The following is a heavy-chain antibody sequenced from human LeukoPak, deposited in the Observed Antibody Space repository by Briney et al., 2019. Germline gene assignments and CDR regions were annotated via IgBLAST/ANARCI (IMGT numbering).Heavy chain of an antibody. V-gene: IGHV3-66*01. CDR3: ARDSSGYLGGDAFDI. CDR2: IYSGGST. Sequence: GGSLRLSCAASGFTVSSNYMSWVRQAPGKGLEWVSVIYSGGSTYYADSVKGRFTISRDNSKNTLYLQMNSLRAEDTAVYYCARDSSGYLGGDAFDIWGQGTMVTVSS. J-gene: IGHJ3*02. D-gene: IGHD3-22*01. CDR1: GFTVSSNY.